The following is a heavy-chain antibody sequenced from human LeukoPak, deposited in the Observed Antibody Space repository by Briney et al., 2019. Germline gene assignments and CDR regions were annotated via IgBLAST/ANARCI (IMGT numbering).Heavy chain of an antibody. CDR1: GFTFGSYW. D-gene: IGHD6-13*01. CDR3: ARVPVGIAAAGTGHYYYGMDV. J-gene: IGHJ6*02. V-gene: IGHV3-74*01. CDR2: FKSDGSDT. Sequence: GGSLRLSCAASGFTFGSYWMHWVRQAPGKGLVWVSRFKSDGSDTRYADSVKGRFTFSRDNSKNTLYLQMNSLRAEDTAVYYCARVPVGIAAAGTGHYYYGMDVWGQGTTVTVSS.